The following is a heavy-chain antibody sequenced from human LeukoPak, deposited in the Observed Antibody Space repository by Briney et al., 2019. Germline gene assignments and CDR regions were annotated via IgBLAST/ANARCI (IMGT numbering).Heavy chain of an antibody. CDR2: TYYRSTGYN. J-gene: IGHJ5*02. D-gene: IGHD1-1*01. Sequence: SQTLSLTCAISGDSVSSNSVTWQWIRQSPSRGLEWLGRTYYRSTGYNDYAGAVRGRITVNPDTSKNQFSLHLNSVPPEDTAVHYCPRRLTQNDCSDPWGQGILVTVSS. CDR3: PRRLTQNDCSDP. V-gene: IGHV6-1*01. CDR1: GDSVSSNSVT.